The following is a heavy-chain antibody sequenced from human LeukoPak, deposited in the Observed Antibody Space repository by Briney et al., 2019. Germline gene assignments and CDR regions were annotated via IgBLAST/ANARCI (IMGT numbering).Heavy chain of an antibody. Sequence: PSETLSLTCTVFGGSISRNYWSWIRQPAGKGLEWIGRIYSSGDTNCNPSLKSRVTMSIHTSENQFSLKLTSVTAADTAVYYCAREASGTRRYYYYYMDLWGKGTTVNV. CDR3: AREASGTRRYYYYYMDL. J-gene: IGHJ6*03. D-gene: IGHD6-13*01. CDR2: IYSSGDT. CDR1: GGSISRNY. V-gene: IGHV4-4*07.